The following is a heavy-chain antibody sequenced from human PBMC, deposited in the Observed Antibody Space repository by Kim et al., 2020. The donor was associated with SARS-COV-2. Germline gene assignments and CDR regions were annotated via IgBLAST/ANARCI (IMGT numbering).Heavy chain of an antibody. D-gene: IGHD3-3*01. CDR2: IYYSGNT. J-gene: IGHJ4*02. Sequence: SETLSLTCTVSGGSVSSGSYFWSWIRQPPGKGLEWIGYIYYSGNTNYNPSLKSRVTMSVDTSKNQFSLKLRSVTAADTDVYYCARXPNDFWSGYPYYFDYWGQGXXVTVSS. CDR3: ARXPNDFWSGYPYYFDY. V-gene: IGHV4-61*01. CDR1: GGSVSSGSYF.